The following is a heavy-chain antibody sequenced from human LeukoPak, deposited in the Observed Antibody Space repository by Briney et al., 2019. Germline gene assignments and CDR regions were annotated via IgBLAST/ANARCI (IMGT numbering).Heavy chain of an antibody. CDR1: GFTFSSYA. V-gene: IGHV4-4*09. D-gene: IGHD2-15*01. CDR2: IYDNGVT. J-gene: IGHJ1*01. CDR3: GRGHRYSRD. Sequence: GSLRLSCAASGFTFSSYAMSWIRQSPAKGLEWIGFIYDNGVTDYNPSLKSRLIISLDTSKNQFSLNLRSVSAADSAIYCAGRGHRYSRDWGQGILVTVSS.